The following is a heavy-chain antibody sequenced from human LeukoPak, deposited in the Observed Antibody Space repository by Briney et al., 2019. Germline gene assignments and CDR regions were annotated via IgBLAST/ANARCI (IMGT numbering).Heavy chain of an antibody. V-gene: IGHV3-74*01. CDR1: GFSFSKYW. CDR2: IKEDGTYT. D-gene: IGHD3-9*01. J-gene: IGHJ4*02. CDR3: ARDFDMGITPGDDFDF. Sequence: PGGSLRLSSAASGFSFSKYWMHWVRQTPGEGLVWVARIKEDGTYTSYADSVKGRFTISRDNARNTVFLQMNSLRAEDTAVYYCARDFDMGITPGDDFDFWGQGTLVTVSS.